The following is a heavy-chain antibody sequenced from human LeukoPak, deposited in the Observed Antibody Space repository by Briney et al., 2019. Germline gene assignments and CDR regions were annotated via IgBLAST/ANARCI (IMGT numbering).Heavy chain of an antibody. Sequence: SETLSLTCTVSGGSISSSSYYWGWIRQPPGKGLEWIGSIYYSGSTYYNPSLKSRVTISVDTSKNQFSLKLSSVTAADTAVYYCARGGRSGYDWDYYYYYMDVWGKGTTVTVSS. CDR2: IYYSGST. CDR1: GGSISSSSYY. J-gene: IGHJ6*03. D-gene: IGHD5-12*01. CDR3: ARGGRSGYDWDYYYYYMDV. V-gene: IGHV4-39*07.